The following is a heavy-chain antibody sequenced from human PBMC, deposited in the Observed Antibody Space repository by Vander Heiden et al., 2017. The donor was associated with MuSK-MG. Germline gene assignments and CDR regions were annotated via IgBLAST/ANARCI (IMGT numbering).Heavy chain of an antibody. D-gene: IGHD2-21*01. CDR1: GGSISSSSYY. V-gene: IGHV4-39*01. CDR3: ARQGPSWPFSMGYYYYGMDV. J-gene: IGHJ6*02. Sequence: QLQLQESGPGLVKPSETLCLTCTVSGGSISSSSYYWGWIRQPPGKGLEWIGSIYYSGSTYYNPSLKSRVTISVDTSKNQFSLKLSSVTAADTAVYYCARQGPSWPFSMGYYYYGMDVWGQGTTVTVSS. CDR2: IYYSGST.